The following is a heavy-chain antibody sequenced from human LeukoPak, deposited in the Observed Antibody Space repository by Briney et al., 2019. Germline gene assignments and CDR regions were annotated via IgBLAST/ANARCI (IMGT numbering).Heavy chain of an antibody. D-gene: IGHD2-2*01. Sequence: SETLSLTCAVHGGSFSGYYWSWIRQPPGKGLEWIGEINHSGSTNYNPSLKSRVTISVDTSKNQFSLKLSSVTAADTAVYYCARGIVVVPAASFDYWGQGTLVTVSS. V-gene: IGHV4-34*01. CDR3: ARGIVVVPAASFDY. J-gene: IGHJ4*02. CDR2: INHSGST. CDR1: GGSFSGYY.